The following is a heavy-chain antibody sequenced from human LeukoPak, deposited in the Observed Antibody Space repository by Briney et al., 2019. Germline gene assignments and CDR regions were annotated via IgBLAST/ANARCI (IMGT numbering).Heavy chain of an antibody. CDR1: GGSISSSSYY. CDR3: ARLSCSSTSCYRRGINYYYYYYMDV. CDR2: IYYSGST. J-gene: IGHJ6*03. Sequence: SETLSLTCTVSGGSISSSSYYWGWIRQPPGKGLEWIGSIYYSGSTYYNPSLKSRVTISVDTSKNQFSLRLSSVTAAGTAVYYCARLSCSSTSCYRRGINYYYYYYMDVWGRGTTVTISS. V-gene: IGHV4-39*01. D-gene: IGHD2-2*01.